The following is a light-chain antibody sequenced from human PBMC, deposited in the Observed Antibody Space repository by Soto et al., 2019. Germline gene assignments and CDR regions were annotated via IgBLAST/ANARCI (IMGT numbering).Light chain of an antibody. V-gene: IGLV2-14*01. CDR2: EVS. CDR1: NSNLGAGYD. Sequence: QSVLTQPPSVSGAPGQRVTISCTGNNSNLGAGYDVHWYQQLPGAAPKLMIYEVSNRPSGVSNRFSGSKSGNTASLTISGLQAEDEADYYCSSYTSSSTLCVFGTGTKLTVL. J-gene: IGLJ1*01. CDR3: SSYTSSSTLCV.